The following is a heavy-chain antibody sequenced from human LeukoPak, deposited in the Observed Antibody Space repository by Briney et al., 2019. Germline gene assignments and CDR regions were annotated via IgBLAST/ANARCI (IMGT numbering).Heavy chain of an antibody. CDR3: ARDGDKYSSSWYGGHLDY. CDR2: ISYDGSNK. Sequence: GGSLRLSCAASGFTFSSYAMHWVRQAPGKGLEWVAVISYDGSNKYYADSVKGRFTISRDNSKNTLYLQMNSLRAEDTAVYYCARDGDKYSSSWYGGHLDYWGQGTLVTVSS. V-gene: IGHV3-30-3*01. CDR1: GFTFSSYA. J-gene: IGHJ4*02. D-gene: IGHD6-13*01.